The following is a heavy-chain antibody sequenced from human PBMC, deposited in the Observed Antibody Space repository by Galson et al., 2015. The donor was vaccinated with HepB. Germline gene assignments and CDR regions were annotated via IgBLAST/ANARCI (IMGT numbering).Heavy chain of an antibody. V-gene: IGHV5-10-1*01. J-gene: IGHJ6*02. D-gene: IGHD2-2*01. CDR2: IDPSDSYT. CDR1: GSSFTSYW. CDR3: ASGCSSTSCYYYYGMDV. Sequence: QSGAEVKKPGESLRISCKGSGSSFTSYWISWVRQMPGKGLEWMGRIDPSDSYTNYSPSFQGHVTISADKSISTAYLQWSSLKASDTAMYYCASGCSSTSCYYYYGMDVWGQGTTVTVSS.